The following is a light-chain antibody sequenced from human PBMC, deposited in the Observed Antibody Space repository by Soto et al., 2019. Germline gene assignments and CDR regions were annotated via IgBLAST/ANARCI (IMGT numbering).Light chain of an antibody. Sequence: QSALTQPASVSGSPGQSITISCTGTSSDVGDYHYVSWYQRHPGKAPKLMIYEVSNRPSGVSNRFSGSKSGNTASLTISGLQAEDEADYYCSSYTSSSTLVFGGGTKVTVL. CDR2: EVS. J-gene: IGLJ2*01. CDR1: SSDVGDYHY. V-gene: IGLV2-14*01. CDR3: SSYTSSSTLV.